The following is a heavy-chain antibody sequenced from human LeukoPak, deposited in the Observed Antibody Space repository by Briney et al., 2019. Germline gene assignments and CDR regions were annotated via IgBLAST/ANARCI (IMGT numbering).Heavy chain of an antibody. V-gene: IGHV3-7*03. CDR1: GFTFSSYW. CDR3: ARGGGLDV. CDR2: INHNGNVN. Sequence: GGSLRLSCAASGFTFSSYWMNWARQAPGKGLEWVASINHNGNVNYYVDSVKGRFTISRDNAKNSLYLQMSNLRAEDTAVYFCARGGGLDVWGQGDTVTVSS. D-gene: IGHD3-16*01. J-gene: IGHJ6*02.